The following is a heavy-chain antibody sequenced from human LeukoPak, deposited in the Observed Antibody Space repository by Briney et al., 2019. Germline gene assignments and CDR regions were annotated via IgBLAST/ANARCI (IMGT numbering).Heavy chain of an antibody. D-gene: IGHD3-10*01. V-gene: IGHV4-34*01. CDR3: ARGRGWFGELRKRWFDP. Sequence: SETLSLTCAVYGGSFSGYYWSWVRQPPGKGLEWIGEINHSGSTNYNPSLKSRVTISVDTSKNQFSLKLSSVTAADTAVYYCARGRGWFGELRKRWFDPWGQGTLVTVSS. J-gene: IGHJ5*02. CDR1: GGSFSGYY. CDR2: INHSGST.